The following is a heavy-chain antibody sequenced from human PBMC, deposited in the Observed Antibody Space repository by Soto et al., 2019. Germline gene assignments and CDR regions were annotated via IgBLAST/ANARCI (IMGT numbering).Heavy chain of an antibody. Sequence: QVQLQESGPGLVKPSQTLSLTCTVSGGSISTVDYWWSWIRQSPDMGLEWIGHIYDGGRTYNNPSLESRVTMSVDTSKSQPSLTLSSVSATDPAVYYCARGPSGDKVDSWGQGTLVTVSS. CDR1: GGSISTVDYW. CDR3: ARGPSGDKVDS. J-gene: IGHJ4*02. V-gene: IGHV4-30-4*01. CDR2: IYDGGRT. D-gene: IGHD7-27*01.